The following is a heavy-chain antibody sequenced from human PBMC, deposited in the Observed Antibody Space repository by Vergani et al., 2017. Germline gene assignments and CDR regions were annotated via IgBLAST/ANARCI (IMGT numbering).Heavy chain of an antibody. J-gene: IGHJ4*01. Sequence: EVQLMESGGGLEQPGRSLRLSCRSSGFTFTDYGISWVRKAPGKGMEWVGFVRNKEDGGTPEHAASVKGRFTNSRDDSNAIAYLQMNSLKTEDTAVYYCTTGFPGSSWSTYWGQGTLVTGSS. D-gene: IGHD6-13*01. V-gene: IGHV3-49*04. CDR1: GFTFTDYG. CDR2: VRNKEDGGTP. CDR3: TTGFPGSSWSTY.